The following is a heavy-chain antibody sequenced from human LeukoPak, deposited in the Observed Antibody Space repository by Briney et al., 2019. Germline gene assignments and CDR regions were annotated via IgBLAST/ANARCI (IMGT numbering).Heavy chain of an antibody. Sequence: GGSLRLSWVASGFTFSSYWMSWVRQTPGKGLEWVANIKQDGSEKNYVDSVKGRFTISRDNAKNSLYLQMNSLRADDTAVYYCARERGSGSYHPFDPWGQGTLATVSS. J-gene: IGHJ5*02. CDR2: IKQDGSEK. V-gene: IGHV3-7*01. D-gene: IGHD3-10*01. CDR1: GFTFSSYW. CDR3: ARERGSGSYHPFDP.